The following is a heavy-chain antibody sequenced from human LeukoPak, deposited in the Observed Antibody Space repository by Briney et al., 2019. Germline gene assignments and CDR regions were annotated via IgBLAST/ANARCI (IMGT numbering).Heavy chain of an antibody. J-gene: IGHJ4*02. CDR3: AKDQATYYDYVWGSYRSYYFDY. CDR2: IKQDGSEK. D-gene: IGHD3-16*02. Sequence: GGSLRLSCAASGFTFSSYWMSWVRQAPGKGLEWVANIKQDGSEKYYVDSVKGRFTISRDNSKNTLYLQMNSLRAEDTAVYYCAKDQATYYDYVWGSYRSYYFDYWGQGTLVTVSS. CDR1: GFTFSSYW. V-gene: IGHV3-7*03.